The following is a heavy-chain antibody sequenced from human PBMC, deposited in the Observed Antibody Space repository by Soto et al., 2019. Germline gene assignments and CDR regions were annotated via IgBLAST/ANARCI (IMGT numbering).Heavy chain of an antibody. Sequence: EVQLVESGGGLVQPGGSLRLSCAACGFTVSSNYMSWVRQAPGKGLEWVSVIYSGGGTYHADSVKDRFTISRDNSKNTLYLQMNSLRAEDTAVYYCAREGREGGRYFDFWGQGTLVTVSS. J-gene: IGHJ4*02. CDR2: IYSGGGT. CDR3: AREGREGGRYFDF. CDR1: GFTVSSNY. V-gene: IGHV3-66*01. D-gene: IGHD3-16*01.